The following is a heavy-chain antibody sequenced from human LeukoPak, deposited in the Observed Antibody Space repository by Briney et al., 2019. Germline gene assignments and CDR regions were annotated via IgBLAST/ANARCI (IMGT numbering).Heavy chain of an antibody. CDR3: GRLGAGNSKVFDV. CDR1: GYHFVSLW. D-gene: IGHD1-26*01. CDR2: IFPGDSHT. V-gene: IGHV5-51*01. Sequence: GESLQISCKVSGYHFVSLWIGGGRPMPGKGVEGIVIIFPGDSHTTFSPSFAGPLTLSLDKSTNTAYLEWPNLRPTDTAIYSCGRLGAGNSKVFDVWGQGTMITVAS. J-gene: IGHJ3*01.